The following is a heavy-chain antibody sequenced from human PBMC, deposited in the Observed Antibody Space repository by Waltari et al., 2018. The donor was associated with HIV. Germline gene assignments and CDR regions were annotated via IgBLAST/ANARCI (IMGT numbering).Heavy chain of an antibody. J-gene: IGHJ3*01. CDR3: ARRPVIPSTIRNAFDA. CDR1: GGHVSTYY. Sequence: QVKLQESGPGLVKPSETLSLNCSVSGGHVSTYYWNWIRQPPGKGLEWIGGIFYSGSTSYSPSFRSRVTMSIDTSKDYFSLRLDSVTAADTALYYCARRPVIPSTIRNAFDAWSQGTMVTVSS. V-gene: IGHV4-59*02. D-gene: IGHD2-2*01. CDR2: IFYSGST.